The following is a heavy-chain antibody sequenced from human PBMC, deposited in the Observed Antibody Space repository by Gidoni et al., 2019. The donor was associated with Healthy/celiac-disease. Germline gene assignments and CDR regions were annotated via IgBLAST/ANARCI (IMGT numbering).Heavy chain of an antibody. CDR1: GGSISSSSYY. Sequence: QLQLPESGPGLVKPSETLSLTCTVSGGSISSSSYYWGWLRQPPGKGLEWIGSIYYSGRTYYNPSLKSRVTISVDTSKNQFSLKLSSVTAADTAVYYCASRNVLRYFDWTPPIPPLPMEEDYWGQGTLVTVSS. V-gene: IGHV4-39*01. J-gene: IGHJ4*02. D-gene: IGHD3-9*01. CDR2: IYYSGRT. CDR3: ASRNVLRYFDWTPPIPPLPMEEDY.